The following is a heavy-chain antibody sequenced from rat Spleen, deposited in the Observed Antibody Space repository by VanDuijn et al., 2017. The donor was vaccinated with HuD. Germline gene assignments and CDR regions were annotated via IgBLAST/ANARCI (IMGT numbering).Heavy chain of an antibody. J-gene: IGHJ1*01. CDR3: GNWYFDF. CDR2: ISYDGSST. CDR1: GFTFSDYY. V-gene: IGHV5-29*01. Sequence: EVQLVESDGGLVQPGRSLKLSCAASGFTFSDYYMAWVRQAPTKGLEWVATISYDGSSTYYRDSVKGRFTISRDNAKSTLYLQMDSLRSEDTATYYCGNWYFDFWGPGTMVTVSS.